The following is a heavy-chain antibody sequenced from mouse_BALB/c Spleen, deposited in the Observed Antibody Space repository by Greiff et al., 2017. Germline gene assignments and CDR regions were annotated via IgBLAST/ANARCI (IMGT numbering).Heavy chain of an antibody. V-gene: IGHV3-6*02. CDR3: ARDEAYGSSYWYFDV. CDR1: GYSITSGYY. Sequence: EVQLQQSGPGLVKPSQSLSLTCSVTGYSITSGYYWNWIRQFPGNKLEWMGYISYDGSNNYNPSLKNRISITRDTSKNQFFLKLNSVTTEDTATYYCARDEAYGSSYWYFDVWGAGTTVTVSS. CDR2: ISYDGSN. J-gene: IGHJ1*01. D-gene: IGHD1-1*01.